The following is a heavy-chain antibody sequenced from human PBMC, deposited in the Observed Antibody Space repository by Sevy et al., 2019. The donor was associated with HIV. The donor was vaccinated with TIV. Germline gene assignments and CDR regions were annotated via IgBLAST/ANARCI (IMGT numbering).Heavy chain of an antibody. CDR3: ARDETWDALDI. V-gene: IGHV3-21*01. Sequence: LTCAASGFTFSSSSMNWVRQAPGKGLEWVSSISFSSNYIYYADSVKGRFTISRDNAKNSLFLQMNSLRAEDTAVYYCARDETWDALDIWGQGTMVTVSS. CDR1: GFTFSSSS. J-gene: IGHJ3*02. CDR2: ISFSSNYI.